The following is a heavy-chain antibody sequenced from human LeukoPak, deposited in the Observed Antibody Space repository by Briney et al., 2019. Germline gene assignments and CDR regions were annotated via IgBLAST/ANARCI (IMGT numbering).Heavy chain of an antibody. CDR3: ARDRQRYCSSTSCYADY. Sequence: GGSLRLSCAASGFTVSSNYMSWVRQAPGKGLEWVSSISSSSSYIYYADSVKGRFTISRDNAKNSLYLQMNSLRAEDTAVYYCARDRQRYCSSTSCYADYWGQGTLVTVSS. CDR2: ISSSSSYI. J-gene: IGHJ4*02. V-gene: IGHV3-21*01. CDR1: GFTVSSNY. D-gene: IGHD2-2*01.